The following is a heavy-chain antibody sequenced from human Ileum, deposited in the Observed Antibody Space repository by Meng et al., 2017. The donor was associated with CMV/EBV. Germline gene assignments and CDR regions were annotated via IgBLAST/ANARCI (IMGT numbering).Heavy chain of an antibody. Sequence: ASVKVSCKVSGYTLTELSRHWVRPAPGKGLEWMGGFDPEDGETIYAQKFQGRVTMTEETSTDTAYMELSSLRSEDTAVYYCATVDILAAAGNYYGMEVWGQGTTVTVSS. V-gene: IGHV1-24*01. J-gene: IGHJ6*02. D-gene: IGHD6-13*01. CDR1: GYTLTELS. CDR3: ATVDILAAAGNYYGMEV. CDR2: FDPEDGET.